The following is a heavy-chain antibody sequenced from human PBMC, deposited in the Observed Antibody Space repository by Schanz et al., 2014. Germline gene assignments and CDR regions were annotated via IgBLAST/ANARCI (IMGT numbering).Heavy chain of an antibody. Sequence: DVHLLESGGGLIQPGGSLRLSCAASGFTFSTHAMSWVRQAPGKGLEWVANIKRDGSEKNYLDSVKGRFTISRDNAKNSLFLQMNSLRAEDTAVYYCLAPDYGMDVWGQGTTVTVSS. CDR1: GFTFSTHA. J-gene: IGHJ6*02. V-gene: IGHV3-7*02. CDR3: LAPDYGMDV. CDR2: IKRDGSEK.